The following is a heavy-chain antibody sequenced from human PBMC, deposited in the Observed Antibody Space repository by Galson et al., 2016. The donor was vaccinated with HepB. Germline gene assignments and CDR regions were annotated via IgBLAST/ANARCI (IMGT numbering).Heavy chain of an antibody. Sequence: SETLSLTCAVSGDSISSYNWWSWVRQPPGKGLEWIGEIYHSGTTNYNPSLKSRVTISIDKSKNHFSLRLSSVTAADTAVYYCARDRGGCYGSSLSTFAYCGQGALVTVSS. D-gene: IGHD6-6*01. CDR1: GDSISSYNW. CDR3: ARDRGGCYGSSLSTFAY. J-gene: IGHJ4*02. CDR2: IYHSGTT. V-gene: IGHV4-4*02.